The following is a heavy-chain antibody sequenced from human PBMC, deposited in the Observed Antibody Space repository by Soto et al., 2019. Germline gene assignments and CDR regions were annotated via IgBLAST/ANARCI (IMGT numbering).Heavy chain of an antibody. CDR2: IYYIGST. CDR1: GGSVSNHY. J-gene: IGHJ5*02. V-gene: IGHV4-59*02. Sequence: ETLSRGCSVSGGSVSNHYWSWIRQPPGKGLAWIGDIYYIGSTGYNPSLKSRVSISVDTSKSQFFLKLNAVTAADAAVYFCARVSYYYDNSGYSYGWFGPWGQGTLVTI. D-gene: IGHD3-22*01. CDR3: ARVSYYYDNSGYSYGWFGP.